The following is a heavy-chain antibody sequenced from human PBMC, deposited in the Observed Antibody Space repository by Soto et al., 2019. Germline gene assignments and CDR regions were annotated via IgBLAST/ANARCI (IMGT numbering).Heavy chain of an antibody. D-gene: IGHD1-7*01. CDR2: IYPGDSDT. J-gene: IGHJ5*02. CDR3: ARHSRKWNYVSNWFDP. CDR1: GYSFTSYW. Sequence: GESLKISCKGSGYSFTSYWIGWVRQMPGKGLEWMGIIYPGDSDTRYSPSFQGQVTISADKSISTAYLQWSSLKASDTAMYYCARHSRKWNYVSNWFDPWGQGTLVTVSS. V-gene: IGHV5-51*01.